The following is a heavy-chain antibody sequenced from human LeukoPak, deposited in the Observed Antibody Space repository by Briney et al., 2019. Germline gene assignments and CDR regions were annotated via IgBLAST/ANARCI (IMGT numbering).Heavy chain of an antibody. J-gene: IGHJ4*02. CDR1: GFTVSSSY. CDR2: TYADGYT. V-gene: IGHV3-53*01. CDR3: AKGTTTLVVTKIDY. D-gene: IGHD4-23*01. Sequence: PGGSLRLSCAASGFTVSSSYMTWVRQAPGKGLEWVSITYADGYTFYADSVKGRFTISRDSSKNTLCLQMNSLRAEDTAVYYCAKGTTTLVVTKIDYWGQGTLVTVSS.